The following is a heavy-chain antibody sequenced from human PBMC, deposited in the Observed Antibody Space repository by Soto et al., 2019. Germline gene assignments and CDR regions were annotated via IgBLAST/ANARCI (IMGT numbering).Heavy chain of an antibody. CDR1: TPSLSRVSDH. Sequence: RRSPTWTLATPSLSRVSDHWNRIRQPPVKGREWFGYIVDSPRTKYNPTPESRLTVSEDRSKNKWSLRVNAVTVAETAVYYCARALYVLRHFDWFLYGLDVWGQGTTVTVSS. CDR2: IVDSPRT. J-gene: IGHJ6*02. D-gene: IGHD3-9*01. V-gene: IGHV4-61*01. CDR3: ARALYVLRHFDWFLYGLDV.